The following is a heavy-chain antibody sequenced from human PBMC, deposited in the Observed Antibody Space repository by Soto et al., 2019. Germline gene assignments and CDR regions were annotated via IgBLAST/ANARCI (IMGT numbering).Heavy chain of an antibody. D-gene: IGHD1-26*01. V-gene: IGHV5-51*01. CDR2: VYPDDSDT. J-gene: IGHJ4*02. CDR1: GYSFTSYW. CDR3: TRGGVASRTFDY. Sequence: GESLKIYCETSGYSFTSYWLGWVRQMPGQGLEWMGIVYPDDSDTRYSPSFRGQVTISADKSISTAYLQWSSLKASDTAMYYCTRGGVASRTFDYWGQGSLVTVSS.